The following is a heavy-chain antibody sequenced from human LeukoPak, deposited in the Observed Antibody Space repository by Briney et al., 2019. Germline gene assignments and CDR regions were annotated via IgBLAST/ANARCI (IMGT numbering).Heavy chain of an antibody. CDR3: AKLAFYETSAPLRDIDF. D-gene: IGHD1-14*01. CDR2: IRPTGTNT. V-gene: IGHV3-23*01. Sequence: GGSLSLSCAASGFPFNTYAMSWVRQAPGKGLEYISVIRPTGTNTYYASSVKGRFTISRDDSRTMVYLQMSSLRAEDTAIYYCAKLAFYETSAPLRDIDFWGQGTLVTVSS. J-gene: IGHJ4*02. CDR1: GFPFNTYA.